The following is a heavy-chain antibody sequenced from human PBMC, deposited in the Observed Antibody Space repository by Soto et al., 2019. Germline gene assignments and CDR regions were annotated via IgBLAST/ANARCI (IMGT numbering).Heavy chain of an antibody. CDR3: ARASDITIFGVVIISDLDYYYYMDV. V-gene: IGHV1-8*01. J-gene: IGHJ6*03. D-gene: IGHD3-3*01. Sequence: ASVKVSCKASGYTFTSYDINWLLQATGQGLEWMGWMNPNSGNTGYAQKFQGRVTMTRNTSISTAYMELSSLRSEDTAVYYCARASDITIFGVVIISDLDYYYYMDVWGKGTTVTVSS. CDR2: MNPNSGNT. CDR1: GYTFTSYD.